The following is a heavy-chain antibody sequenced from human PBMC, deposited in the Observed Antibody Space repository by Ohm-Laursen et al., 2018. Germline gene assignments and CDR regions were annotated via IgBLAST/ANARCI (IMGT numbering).Heavy chain of an antibody. V-gene: IGHV3-30*18. CDR3: VKGRTGEGWYFDL. D-gene: IGHD7-27*01. J-gene: IGHJ2*01. Sequence: SLRLSCSASGFTFSSYGMHWVRQAPGKGLEWVAVISYDGSNKYYADSVKGRFTISRDNSKNTLYLQMNSLRAEDTAVYYCVKGRTGEGWYFDLWGRGTLVTVSS. CDR1: GFTFSSYG. CDR2: ISYDGSNK.